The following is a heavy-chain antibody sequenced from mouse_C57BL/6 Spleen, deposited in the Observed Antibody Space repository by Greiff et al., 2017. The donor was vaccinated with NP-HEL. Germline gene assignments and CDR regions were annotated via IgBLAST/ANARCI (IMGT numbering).Heavy chain of an antibody. D-gene: IGHD2-5*01. V-gene: IGHV1-80*01. CDR1: GYAFSSYW. CDR3: ARSAAYYSNYGGYYFDY. CDR2: IYPGDGDT. Sequence: VQLQESGAELVKPGASVKISCKASGYAFSSYWMNWVKQRPGKGLEWIGQIYPGDGDTNYNGKFKGKATLTADKSSSTAYMQLSSLTSEDSAVYFCARSAAYYSNYGGYYFDYWGQGTTLTVSS. J-gene: IGHJ2*01.